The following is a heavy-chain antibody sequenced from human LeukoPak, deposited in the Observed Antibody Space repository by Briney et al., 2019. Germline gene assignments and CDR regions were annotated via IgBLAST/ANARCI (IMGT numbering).Heavy chain of an antibody. Sequence: PSETLSLTCTVSGVSISSGGYYWSWIRQHPGKGLEWIGYIYYSGSTYYNPSLKSRVTISVDTSKNQFSLKLSSVTAADTAVYYCARRGDYGDVYWFDPWGQGTLVTVSS. V-gene: IGHV4-31*03. CDR3: ARRGDYGDVYWFDP. CDR1: GVSISSGGYY. D-gene: IGHD4-17*01. CDR2: IYYSGST. J-gene: IGHJ5*02.